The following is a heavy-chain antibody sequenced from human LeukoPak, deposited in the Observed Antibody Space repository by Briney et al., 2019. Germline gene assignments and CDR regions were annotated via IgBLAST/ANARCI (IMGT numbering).Heavy chain of an antibody. D-gene: IGHD6-19*01. CDR1: GFTFSSYG. CDR2: IRYDGSNK. CDR3: AKELIRAVAGTYNY. Sequence: GGSLRLSCAASGFTFSSYGMHWVRQAPGKGLEWVAFIRYDGSNKYYADSVKGRFTISRDNSKNTLYLQMNSLIAEDTAVYYCAKELIRAVAGTYNYWGQGTLVTVSS. J-gene: IGHJ4*02. V-gene: IGHV3-30*02.